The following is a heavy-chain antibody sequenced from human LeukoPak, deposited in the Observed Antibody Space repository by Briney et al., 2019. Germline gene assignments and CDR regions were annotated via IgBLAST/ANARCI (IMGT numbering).Heavy chain of an antibody. D-gene: IGHD5-18*01. CDR3: ARAGRYSYGDPSYYYYMDV. CDR2: IKQDGSEK. CDR1: GFTFSSYW. Sequence: LTGGSLRLSCAASGFTFSSYWMSWVRQAPGKGLEWVANIKQDGSEKYYVDSVKGRFTISRDNAKNSLYLQMNSLRAEDTAVYYCARAGRYSYGDPSYYYYMDVWGKGTTVTVSS. J-gene: IGHJ6*03. V-gene: IGHV3-7*01.